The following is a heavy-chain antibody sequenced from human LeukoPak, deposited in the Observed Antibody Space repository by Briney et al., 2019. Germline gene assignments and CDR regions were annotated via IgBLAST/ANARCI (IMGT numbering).Heavy chain of an antibody. J-gene: IGHJ5*02. CDR1: GFTFSSYS. CDR2: ISSSSSTI. CDR3: ARDYGSAPGWFDP. D-gene: IGHD3-10*01. V-gene: IGHV3-48*04. Sequence: GGSLRLSCAASGFTFSSYSMNWVRQAPGEGLEWVSYISSSSSTIYYADSVKGRFTISRDNAKNSLYLQMNSLRAEDTAVYYCARDYGSAPGWFDPWARGTLVTVSS.